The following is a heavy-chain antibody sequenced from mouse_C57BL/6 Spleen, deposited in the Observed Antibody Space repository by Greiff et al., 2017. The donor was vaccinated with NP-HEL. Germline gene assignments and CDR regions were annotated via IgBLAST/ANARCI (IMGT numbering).Heavy chain of an antibody. CDR3: ARTGTTVVATRYFDV. V-gene: IGHV1-19*01. CDR2: INPYNGGT. CDR1: GYTFTDYY. D-gene: IGHD1-1*01. Sequence: VHVKQSGPVLVKPGASVKMSCKASGYTFTDYYMNWVKQSHGKSLEWIGVINPYNGGTSYNQKFKGKATLTVDKSSSTAYMELNSLTSEDSAVDYCARTGTTVVATRYFDVWGTGTTVTVSS. J-gene: IGHJ1*03.